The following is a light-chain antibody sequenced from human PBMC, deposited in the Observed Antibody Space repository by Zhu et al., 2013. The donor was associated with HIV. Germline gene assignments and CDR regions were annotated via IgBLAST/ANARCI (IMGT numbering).Light chain of an antibody. J-gene: IGKJ5*01. V-gene: IGKV1-9*01. CDR3: QQYGSSPPIT. Sequence: DIQLTQSPSFLSASVGDRVTITCWASQGISSYLAWYQQKPGKAPKLLIYAASTLQSGVPSRFSGSGSGTEFTLTISSLQPEDFAVYYCQQYGSSPPITFGQGTRLEIK. CDR1: QGISSY. CDR2: AAS.